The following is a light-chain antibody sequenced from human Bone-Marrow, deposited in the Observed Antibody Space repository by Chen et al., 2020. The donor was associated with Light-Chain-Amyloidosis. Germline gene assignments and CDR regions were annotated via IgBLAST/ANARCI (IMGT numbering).Light chain of an antibody. Sequence: SYVLTQPSSVSVAPGQTATIAWGGNNIGSTSVHWYQQTPGQAPLLVVYDDSDRPSGIPERWSGANSGNTATLTISGVEAGEEADYYCQVWDRSSDRPVFGGGTKLTVL. V-gene: IGLV3-21*02. J-gene: IGLJ3*02. CDR1: NIGSTS. CDR3: QVWDRSSDRPV. CDR2: DDS.